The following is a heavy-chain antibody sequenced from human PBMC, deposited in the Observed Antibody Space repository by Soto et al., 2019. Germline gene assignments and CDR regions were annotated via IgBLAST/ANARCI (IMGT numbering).Heavy chain of an antibody. CDR1: GGSISSSNW. D-gene: IGHD2-2*01. CDR2: IYHSGST. CDR3: ARDWYQYCSSTSCYDAFDI. V-gene: IGHV4-4*02. J-gene: IGHJ3*02. Sequence: PSETLSLTCAVSGGSISSSNWWSWVRQPPGKGLEWIGEIYHSGSTNCNPSLKSRVTISVDKSKNQFSLKLSSVTAADTAVYYCARDWYQYCSSTSCYDAFDIWGQGTMVTVSS.